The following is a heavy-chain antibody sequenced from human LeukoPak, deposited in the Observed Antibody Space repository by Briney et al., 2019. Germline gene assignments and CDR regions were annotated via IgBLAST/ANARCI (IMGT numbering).Heavy chain of an antibody. V-gene: IGHV1-69*06. CDR3: ARGGDDYYDSSGYLNWFDP. Sequence: SVKVSCKASGGTFSSYAISWVRQAPGQGLEWMGGIIPIFGTANYAQKFQGRVTITADKSTSTAYMELSSLRSEDTAVYYCARGGDDYYDSSGYLNWFDPWGQGTLVTVSS. D-gene: IGHD3-22*01. CDR1: GGTFSSYA. CDR2: IIPIFGTA. J-gene: IGHJ5*02.